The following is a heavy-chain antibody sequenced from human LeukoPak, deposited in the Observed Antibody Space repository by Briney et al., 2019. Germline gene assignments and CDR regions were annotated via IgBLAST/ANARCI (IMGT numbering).Heavy chain of an antibody. Sequence: ASVKVSCKASGYTFTGYYMHWVRQAPGQGLEWMGWINPNSGGTNYAQKFQGRATMTRDTSISTAYMELSRLRSDDTAVYYCARADSSGWSESFDYWGQGTLVTVSS. D-gene: IGHD6-19*01. CDR1: GYTFTGYY. CDR2: INPNSGGT. V-gene: IGHV1-2*02. J-gene: IGHJ4*02. CDR3: ARADSSGWSESFDY.